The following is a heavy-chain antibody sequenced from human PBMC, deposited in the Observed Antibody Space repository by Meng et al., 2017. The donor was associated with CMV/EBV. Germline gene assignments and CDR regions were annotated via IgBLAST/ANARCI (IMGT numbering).Heavy chain of an antibody. V-gene: IGHV3-30*02. D-gene: IGHD3-3*01. CDR3: AKEPDTYYDFWSGYYYYYYGMDV. Sequence: GGSLRLSCAASGFTSSSYGMHWVRQAPGKGLEWVAFIRYDGSNKYYADSVKGRFTISRDNSKNTLYLQMNSLRAEDTAVYYCAKEPDTYYDFWSGYYYYYYGMDVWGQGTTVTVSS. CDR1: GFTSSSYG. J-gene: IGHJ6*02. CDR2: IRYDGSNK.